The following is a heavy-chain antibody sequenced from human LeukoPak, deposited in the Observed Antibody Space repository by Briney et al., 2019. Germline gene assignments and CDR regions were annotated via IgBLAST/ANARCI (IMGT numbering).Heavy chain of an antibody. V-gene: IGHV3-30*03. D-gene: IGHD4-17*01. J-gene: IGHJ4*02. CDR2: ISYDGSNK. CDR3: ARGNSYGDYVGY. CDR1: GFTFSSYG. Sequence: GGSLRLSCAASGFTFSSYGMHWVRQAPGKGLEWVAVISYDGSNKYYADSVKGRFTISRDNSKNTLYLQMNSLRAEDTAVYYCARGNSYGDYVGYWGQGTLATVSS.